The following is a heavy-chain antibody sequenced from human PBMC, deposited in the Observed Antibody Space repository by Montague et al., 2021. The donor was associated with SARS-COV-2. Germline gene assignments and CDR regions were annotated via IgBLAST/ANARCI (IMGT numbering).Heavy chain of an antibody. CDR3: ADYGDTEPCQH. Sequence: SLRLSCAASGFTFGSYSMNWVRQAPGKGLEWVSYISRSSRTIYYADSVKGRSTISRDNAKNSLYLQMNSLRAEDTAGYYCADYGDTEPCQHWGQGTLVTVSS. V-gene: IGHV3-48*04. CDR2: ISRSSRTI. J-gene: IGHJ1*01. D-gene: IGHD4-17*01. CDR1: GFTFGSYS.